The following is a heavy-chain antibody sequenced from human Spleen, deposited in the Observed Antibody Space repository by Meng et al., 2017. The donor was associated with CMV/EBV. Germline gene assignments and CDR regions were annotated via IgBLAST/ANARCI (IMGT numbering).Heavy chain of an antibody. CDR3: ARDIVPYCGGDCYFP. J-gene: IGHJ5*02. V-gene: IGHV4-61*08. D-gene: IGHD2-21*02. CDR2: VYHTGST. Sequence: GGSVSGTAYYWSWIRQPPGRGLEWIGYVYHTGSTNYNPSLKSRVTISIDTSKNQFSLNLTSVTAADTAMYYCARDIVPYCGGDCYFPWGQGTLVTVSS. CDR1: GGSVSGTAYY.